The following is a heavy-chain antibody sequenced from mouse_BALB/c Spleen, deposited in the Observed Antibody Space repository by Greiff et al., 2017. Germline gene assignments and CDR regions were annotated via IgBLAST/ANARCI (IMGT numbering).Heavy chain of an antibody. CDR3: ARASYGNFAY. CDR1: GFTFTDYY. V-gene: IGHV7-3*02. D-gene: IGHD2-1*01. CDR2: IRNKANGYTT. J-gene: IGHJ3*01. Sequence: EVKLVESGGGLVQPGGSLRLSCATSGFTFTDYYMSWVRQPPGKALEWLGFIRNKANGYTTEYSASVKGRFTISRDNSQSILYLQMNTLRAEDSATYYCARASYGNFAYWGQGTLVTVSA.